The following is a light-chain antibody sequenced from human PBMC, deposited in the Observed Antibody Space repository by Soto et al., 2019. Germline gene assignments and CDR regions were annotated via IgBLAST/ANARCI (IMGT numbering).Light chain of an antibody. J-gene: IGLJ2*01. CDR1: SSDVGSYNY. Sequence: QSALTQPASVSGSPGQSITISCTGTSSDVGSYNYVSWYQQYAGKAPKLMIYDVSNRPSGVSYRFSGYQSGNTASLTISGLQAEDEADYYCSSSTTSSTNVVFGGGTKLAVL. CDR2: DVS. V-gene: IGLV2-14*01. CDR3: SSSTTSSTNVV.